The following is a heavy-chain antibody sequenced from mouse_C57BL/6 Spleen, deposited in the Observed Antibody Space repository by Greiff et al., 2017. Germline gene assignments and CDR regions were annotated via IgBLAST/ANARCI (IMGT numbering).Heavy chain of an antibody. V-gene: IGHV1-18*01. CDR3: ARDYGSSYGWFAY. Sequence: DVQLQESGPELVKPGASVKIPCKASGYTFTDYNMDWVKQSHGKSLEWIGDINPNNGGTIYNQKFKGKATLTVDKSSSTAYMELRSLTSEDTAVYYCARDYGSSYGWFAYWGQGTLVTVSA. D-gene: IGHD1-1*01. CDR2: INPNNGGT. CDR1: GYTFTDYN. J-gene: IGHJ3*01.